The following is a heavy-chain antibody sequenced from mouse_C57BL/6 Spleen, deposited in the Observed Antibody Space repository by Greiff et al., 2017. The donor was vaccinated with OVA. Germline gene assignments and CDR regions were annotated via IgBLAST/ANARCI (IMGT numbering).Heavy chain of an antibody. V-gene: IGHV1-4*01. J-gene: IGHJ4*01. CDR1: GYTFTSYT. Sequence: QVQLQQSGAELARPGASVKMSCKASGYTFTSYTMHWVKQRPGQGLEWIGYINPSSGYTKYNQKFKDKATLTADKSSSTAYMQLSSLTSEDSAVYYCARGEAKLGRYYAMDYWGQGTSVTVSS. CDR2: INPSSGYT. D-gene: IGHD4-1*01. CDR3: ARGEAKLGRYYAMDY.